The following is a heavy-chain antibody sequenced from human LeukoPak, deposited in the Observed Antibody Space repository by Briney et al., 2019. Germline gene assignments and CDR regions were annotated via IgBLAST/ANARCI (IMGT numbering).Heavy chain of an antibody. J-gene: IGHJ5*02. D-gene: IGHD3-10*01. CDR3: ARANYYGSGSLGNWFDP. V-gene: IGHV4-61*02. CDR2: IYTSGST. Sequence: SETLSLTCTVSGGSISSSSYYWSWIRQPAGKGLEWIGRIYTSGSTNYNPSLKSRVTISVDTSKNQFSLKLSSVTAADTAVYYCARANYYGSGSLGNWFDPWGQGTLVTVSS. CDR1: GGSISSSSYY.